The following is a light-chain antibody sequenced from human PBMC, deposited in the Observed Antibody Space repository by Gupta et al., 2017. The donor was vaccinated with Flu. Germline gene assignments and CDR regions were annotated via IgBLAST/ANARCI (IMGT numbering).Light chain of an antibody. CDR2: GNN. J-gene: IGLJ3*02. Sequence: QSVLTQPASVSGAPGQRVTISCTGSSSNIGAGYDVHWFRQLPGTAPKLLIYGNNNRPSGVPDRFSGSKSGTSASLAITGLQAEDEADYYCQSYDISLSGWVFGGGTKVTVL. V-gene: IGLV1-40*01. CDR1: SSNIGAGYD. CDR3: QSYDISLSGWV.